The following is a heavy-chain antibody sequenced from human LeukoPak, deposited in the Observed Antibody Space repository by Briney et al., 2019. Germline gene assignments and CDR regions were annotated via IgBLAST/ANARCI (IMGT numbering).Heavy chain of an antibody. CDR3: AKSAYYYDSPGYFDY. CDR1: GFTFSSYG. Sequence: GSLRLSCAASGFTFSSYGMHWVRQAPGKGLEWVAVISYDGSNKYYADSVKGRFTISRDNSKNTLYLQMNSLRAEDTAVYYCAKSAYYYDSPGYFDYWGQGTLVTVSS. D-gene: IGHD3-22*01. CDR2: ISYDGSNK. V-gene: IGHV3-30*18. J-gene: IGHJ4*02.